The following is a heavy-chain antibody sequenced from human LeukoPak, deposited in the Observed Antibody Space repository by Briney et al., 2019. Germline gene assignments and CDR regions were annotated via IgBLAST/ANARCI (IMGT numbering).Heavy chain of an antibody. CDR1: GFTFSNYA. J-gene: IGHJ4*02. Sequence: PGGSLRLSCAASGFTFSNYAMHWVRQAPGKGLEWVAVISYDGSNKYYADSVKGRFTISRDNSKNTLYLQMNSLRAEDTAVYYCARDLSSIVVVITSLGYWGQGTLVTVSS. CDR2: ISYDGSNK. V-gene: IGHV3-30-3*01. CDR3: ARDLSSIVVVITSLGY. D-gene: IGHD3-22*01.